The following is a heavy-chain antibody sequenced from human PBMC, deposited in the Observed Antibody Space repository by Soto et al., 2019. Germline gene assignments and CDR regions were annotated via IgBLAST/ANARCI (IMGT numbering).Heavy chain of an antibody. Sequence: GGSLRLSCEGSGFTFSNYGIHWVRQAPGMGLDWVAVIWYDGNNKYYSESVKGRFTISRDNSKNTVFLEMSSLRAEDTAVYYCARGNYGASGIDYWGPGALVTVSS. CDR3: ARGNYGASGIDY. V-gene: IGHV3-33*01. CDR1: GFTFSNYG. CDR2: IWYDGNNK. J-gene: IGHJ4*02. D-gene: IGHD1-7*01.